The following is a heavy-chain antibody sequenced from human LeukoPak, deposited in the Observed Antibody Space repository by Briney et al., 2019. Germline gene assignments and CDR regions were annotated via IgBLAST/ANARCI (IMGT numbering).Heavy chain of an antibody. CDR1: GGTFSSYA. D-gene: IGHD3-3*01. V-gene: IGHV1-24*01. CDR2: FDPEDGET. CDR3: ATVSPLRFLEWLSTDDAFDI. Sequence: ASVKVSCKASGGTFSSYAISWVRQAPGQGLEWMGGFDPEDGETIYAQKFQGRVTMTEDTSTDTAYMELSSLRSEDTAVYYCATVSPLRFLEWLSTDDAFDIWGQGTMVTVSS. J-gene: IGHJ3*02.